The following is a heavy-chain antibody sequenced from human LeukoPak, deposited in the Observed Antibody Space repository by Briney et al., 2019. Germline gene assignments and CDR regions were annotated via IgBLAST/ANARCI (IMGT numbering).Heavy chain of an antibody. Sequence: GGSLRDSCAASGFTFTTYWMSWVRQAPGQGLEWVANINQDGNEKYYVDSVKGRSTVSRDNAKNSLYLRMNSLRADDTAVYYCARTNSQARDYYYDMDVWGKGTTVPVSS. CDR1: GFTFTTYW. V-gene: IGHV3-7*01. J-gene: IGHJ6*03. D-gene: IGHD1-7*01. CDR3: ARTNSQARDYYYDMDV. CDR2: INQDGNEK.